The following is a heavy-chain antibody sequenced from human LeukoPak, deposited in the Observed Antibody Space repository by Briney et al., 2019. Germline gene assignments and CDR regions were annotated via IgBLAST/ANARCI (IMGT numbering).Heavy chain of an antibody. Sequence: GGCLRLSRAASGFTFSDYDIHCVRQAPGKWLEWVAFIRFDGNHKYYADSVKGRFTVSRDNSKNTLYLQMNSLRPEDTAVYYCAKGYDITTYYLDYWGQGTLVTVST. CDR3: AKGYDITTYYLDY. J-gene: IGHJ4*02. CDR1: GFTFSDYD. D-gene: IGHD2/OR15-2a*01. CDR2: IRFDGNHK. V-gene: IGHV3-30*02.